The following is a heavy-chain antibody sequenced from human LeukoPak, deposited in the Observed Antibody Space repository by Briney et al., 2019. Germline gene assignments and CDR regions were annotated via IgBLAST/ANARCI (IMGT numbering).Heavy chain of an antibody. J-gene: IGHJ6*03. CDR2: TRNKANSYTT. V-gene: IGHV3-72*01. CDR3: ARESRQGYYYYYYMDV. CDR1: GVTFSDHY. Sequence: GGSLRLACAASGVTFSDHYMDWVRQAAGKGLEWVGRTRNKANSYTTEYAASVKGRFTISRDDSKNSLYLQMNSLKTEDTAVYYCARESRQGYYYYYYMDVWGKGTTVTVSS.